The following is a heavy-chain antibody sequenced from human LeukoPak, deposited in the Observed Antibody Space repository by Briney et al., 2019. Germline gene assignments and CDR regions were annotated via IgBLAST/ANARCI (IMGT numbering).Heavy chain of an antibody. CDR1: GYSISSGYY. CDR2: INHSGST. Sequence: SETLSLTCTVSGYSISSGYYWSWIRQPPGKGLEWIGEINHSGSTNYNPSLKSRVTISVDTSKNQFSLKLSSVTAADTAVYYCARGVAAAIDYWGQGTLVTVSS. D-gene: IGHD6-13*01. V-gene: IGHV4-34*01. CDR3: ARGVAAAIDY. J-gene: IGHJ4*02.